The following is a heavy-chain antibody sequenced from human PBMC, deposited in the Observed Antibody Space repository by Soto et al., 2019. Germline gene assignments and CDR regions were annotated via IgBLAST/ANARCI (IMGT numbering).Heavy chain of an antibody. Sequence: QVQLVQSGAEVKKPGSSVKVSCKASGGTFSSYTISWVRQAPGQGLEWMGRIIPILGIANYAQKFQGRVTITADKSTSTAYMELSSLRSEDTAVYYCARRGRPHAFDIWGQGTMVTVSS. CDR3: ARRGRPHAFDI. D-gene: IGHD5-12*01. V-gene: IGHV1-69*02. CDR1: GGTFSSYT. CDR2: IIPILGIA. J-gene: IGHJ3*02.